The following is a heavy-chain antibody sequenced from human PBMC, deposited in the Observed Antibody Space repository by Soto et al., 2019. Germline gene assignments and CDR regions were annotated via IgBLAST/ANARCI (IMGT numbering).Heavy chain of an antibody. CDR1: GGSFSGYY. D-gene: IGHD1-7*01. Sequence: SETLSLTCAVYGGSFSGYYWSWIRQPPGKGLEWIGELNHSGSTNYNPSLKSRVTISVDTSKNQFSLKLSSVTAADTAVYYCARDGQTGTTDYNWFDPWGQGTLVTVSS. J-gene: IGHJ5*02. CDR3: ARDGQTGTTDYNWFDP. V-gene: IGHV4-34*01. CDR2: LNHSGST.